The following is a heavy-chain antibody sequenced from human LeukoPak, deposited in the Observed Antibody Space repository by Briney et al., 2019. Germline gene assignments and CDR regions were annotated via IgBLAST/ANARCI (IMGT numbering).Heavy chain of an antibody. D-gene: IGHD3-10*01. V-gene: IGHV3-30*04. CDR2: ISYDGSNK. CDR3: ARDLLYYGSGSYLSY. J-gene: IGHJ4*02. Sequence: GGSLRLSCAASGFTFSTYAMHWVRQAPGKGLEWVAVISYDGSNKYYADSVKGRFTISRDNSKNTLYLQMNSLRGEDTAVYYCARDLLYYGSGSYLSYWGQGTLVTVSS. CDR1: GFTFSTYA.